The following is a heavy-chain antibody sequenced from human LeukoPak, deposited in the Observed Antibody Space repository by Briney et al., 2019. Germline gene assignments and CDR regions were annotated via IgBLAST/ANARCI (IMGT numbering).Heavy chain of an antibody. V-gene: IGHV1-18*01. CDR1: GYTFTSYG. CDR2: ISAYNGNT. D-gene: IGHD3-16*02. Sequence: ASVKVSCKASGYTFTSYGISWVRQAPGQGLEWMGWISAYNGNTNYAQKLQGRVTMTTDTSTSTAYVELRSLRSDDTAVYYCARSYDYVWGSYRYPFGDYWGQGTLVTVSS. CDR3: ARSYDYVWGSYRYPFGDY. J-gene: IGHJ4*02.